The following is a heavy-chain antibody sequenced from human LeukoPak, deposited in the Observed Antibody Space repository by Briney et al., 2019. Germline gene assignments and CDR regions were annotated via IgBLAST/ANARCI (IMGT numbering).Heavy chain of an antibody. CDR2: IYYSGST. CDR1: GGSISSYY. Sequence: SETLSLTCTVSGGSISSYYWSWIRQPPGKGLEWIGYIYYSGSTSYNPSLKSRVTISVDTSKKQFSLKMSSVTAADTAVYYCARGFRGASFDYWGQGTLVTVSS. D-gene: IGHD1-26*01. CDR3: ARGFRGASFDY. J-gene: IGHJ4*02. V-gene: IGHV4-59*01.